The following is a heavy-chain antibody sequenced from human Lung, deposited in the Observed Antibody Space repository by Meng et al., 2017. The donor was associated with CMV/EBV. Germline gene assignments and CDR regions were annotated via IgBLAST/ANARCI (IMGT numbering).Heavy chain of an antibody. Sequence: SETLSLXCGIYGGSLSGYYWSWIRQTPGKGLEWIGEIRHSGDITNYNPSLKSRVTISIDTSKKQFSLKLSAVTAADTAVYYCARQHSSSYYSDYWGQGTLVTVSS. CDR1: GGSLSGYY. J-gene: IGHJ4*02. D-gene: IGHD6-6*01. V-gene: IGHV4-34*01. CDR3: ARQHSSSYYSDY. CDR2: IRHSGDIT.